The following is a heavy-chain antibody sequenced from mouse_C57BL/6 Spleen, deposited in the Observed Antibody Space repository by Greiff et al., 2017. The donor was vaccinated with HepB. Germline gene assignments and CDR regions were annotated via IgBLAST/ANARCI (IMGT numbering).Heavy chain of an antibody. CDR1: GYTFTTYP. CDR2: FHPYNDDT. Sequence: VKLQESGAELVKPGASVKMSCKASGYTFTTYPIEWMKQNHGKSLEWIGNFHPYNDDTKYNEKFKGKATLTVEKSSSTVYLELSRLTSDDSAVYYCARGRPYYYAMDYWGQGTSVTVSS. V-gene: IGHV1-47*01. J-gene: IGHJ4*01. CDR3: ARGRPYYYAMDY.